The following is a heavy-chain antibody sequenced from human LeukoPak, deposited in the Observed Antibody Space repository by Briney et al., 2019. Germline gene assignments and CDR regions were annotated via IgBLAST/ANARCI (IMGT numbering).Heavy chain of an antibody. J-gene: IGHJ6*03. Sequence: SETLSLTCAVYGVSFSGYYWSWIRQPPGKGLEWIGRIYTSGSTNYNPSLKSRVTMSVDTSKNQFSLKLSSVTAADTAVYYCARGYCSGGSCYSYYYYNYMDVWGKGTTVTVSS. V-gene: IGHV4-59*10. CDR2: IYTSGST. CDR3: ARGYCSGGSCYSYYYYNYMDV. D-gene: IGHD2-15*01. CDR1: GVSFSGYY.